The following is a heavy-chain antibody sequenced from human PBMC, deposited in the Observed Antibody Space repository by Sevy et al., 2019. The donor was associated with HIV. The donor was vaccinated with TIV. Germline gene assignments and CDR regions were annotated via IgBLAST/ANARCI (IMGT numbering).Heavy chain of an antibody. D-gene: IGHD2-2*02. CDR3: ARLIPDIVVVPAALPNYYYYYGMDV. CDR2: ISAYNGNT. J-gene: IGHJ6*02. Sequence: ASVKVSCKASGYTFTSYGISWVRQAPGQGLEWMGWISAYNGNTNYAQKLQGRVTMTTDTSTSTAYMELRSLKSDDTAVYYCARLIPDIVVVPAALPNYYYYYGMDVWGQGTTVTVSS. CDR1: GYTFTSYG. V-gene: IGHV1-18*01.